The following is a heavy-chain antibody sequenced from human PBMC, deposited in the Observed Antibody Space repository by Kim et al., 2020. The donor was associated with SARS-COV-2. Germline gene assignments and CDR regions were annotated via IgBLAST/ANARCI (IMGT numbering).Heavy chain of an antibody. V-gene: IGHV3-23*01. CDR1: GFTFSSYA. D-gene: IGHD1-26*01. Sequence: GGSLRLSCAASGFTFSSYAMSWVRQAPGKGLEWVSAIGGSGGSTYYADSVKGRFTISRDNSKNTLYLQMNSLRAEDTAVYYCAKDKRMRHQGWDYGMDVWGQGTTVTVSS. CDR2: IGGSGGST. J-gene: IGHJ6*02. CDR3: AKDKRMRHQGWDYGMDV.